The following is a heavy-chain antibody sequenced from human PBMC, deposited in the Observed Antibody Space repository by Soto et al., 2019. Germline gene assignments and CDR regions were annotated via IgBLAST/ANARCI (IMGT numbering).Heavy chain of an antibody. V-gene: IGHV3-30-3*01. J-gene: IGHJ6*02. CDR2: ISYDGGNK. CDR3: ARVPDYDYGMDV. CDR1: GFTSSSYA. Sequence: GGSLRLSAAASGFTSSSYAMHWVRQRPGKGLGWGAVISYDGGNKYYAPPVEGRFTISRHKSRAAPDLQMNSLRAEDTAVYYCARVPDYDYGMDVWGQGTTVTVSS.